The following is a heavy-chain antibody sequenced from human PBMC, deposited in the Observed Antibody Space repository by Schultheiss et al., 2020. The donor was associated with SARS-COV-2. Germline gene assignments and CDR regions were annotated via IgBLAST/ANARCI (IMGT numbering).Heavy chain of an antibody. Sequence: GGSLRLSCAASGFTFSRSVMSWVRQAPGKGLEWVSAISDSDDNTYYADSAKGRFTISRDNSKNTLYLQMNSLRAEDTAVYYCARDNRAVSERTAAGWDWGQGTLVTVSS. CDR1: GFTFSRSV. J-gene: IGHJ4*02. CDR2: ISDSDDNT. D-gene: IGHD5-18*01. CDR3: ARDNRAVSERTAAGWD. V-gene: IGHV3-23*01.